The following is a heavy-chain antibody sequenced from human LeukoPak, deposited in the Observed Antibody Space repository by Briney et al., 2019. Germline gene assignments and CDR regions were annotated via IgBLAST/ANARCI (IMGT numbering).Heavy chain of an antibody. Sequence: PGGSLRLSCAASKFPFSSYPMIWVRQVPGKGLQWVSSIDATGAYTYYTDSVKGRFTISRDNSKNTLYLQMNSLRAEDTAVYYCAKVVHIVVVNDAFDIWGQGTMVTVSS. V-gene: IGHV3-23*01. CDR2: IDATGAYT. D-gene: IGHD2-21*01. CDR1: KFPFSSYP. J-gene: IGHJ3*02. CDR3: AKVVHIVVVNDAFDI.